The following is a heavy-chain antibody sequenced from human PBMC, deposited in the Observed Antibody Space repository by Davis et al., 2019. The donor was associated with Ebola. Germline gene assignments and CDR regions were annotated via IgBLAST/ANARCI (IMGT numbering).Heavy chain of an antibody. CDR3: ASDEYYDFWSGYYRGMDV. CDR2: INPNSGGT. V-gene: IGHV1-2*02. Sequence: ASVKVSCKASGYTFTGYYMHWVRQAPGQGLEWMGWINPNSGGTNYAQKFQGRVTMTRDTSISTAYMELSRLRSDDTAVYYCASDEYYDFWSGYYRGMDVWGQGTTVTVSS. D-gene: IGHD3-3*01. J-gene: IGHJ6*02. CDR1: GYTFTGYY.